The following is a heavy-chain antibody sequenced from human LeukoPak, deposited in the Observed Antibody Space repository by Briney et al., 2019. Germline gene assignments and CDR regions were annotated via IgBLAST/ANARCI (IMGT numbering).Heavy chain of an antibody. V-gene: IGHV1-69*13. Sequence: GASVKVSCKASGGTFSSYAVSWVRQAPGRGLEWMGGIIPIFGTANYAQKFQGRVTITADESTSTAYMELSSLRSEDTAVYYCAAGYCSSTSCFSYYYYGMDVWGQGTTVTVSS. D-gene: IGHD2-2*01. CDR2: IIPIFGTA. CDR1: GGTFSSYA. J-gene: IGHJ6*02. CDR3: AAGYCSSTSCFSYYYYGMDV.